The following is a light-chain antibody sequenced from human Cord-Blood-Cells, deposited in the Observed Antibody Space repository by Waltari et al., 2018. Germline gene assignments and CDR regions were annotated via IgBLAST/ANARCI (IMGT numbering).Light chain of an antibody. J-gene: IGLJ3*02. CDR3: QVWDSSSDNWV. V-gene: IGLV3-21*03. Sequence: SYVLTQPPSVSVAPGKTARITCGGNNIGSKSVHWYQQKPGQAPVLVVYDDSDRPSGIPERFSGYNSGNTATVTISRVEAGDEADYYGQVWDSSSDNWVFGGGTKLTVL. CDR1: NIGSKS. CDR2: DDS.